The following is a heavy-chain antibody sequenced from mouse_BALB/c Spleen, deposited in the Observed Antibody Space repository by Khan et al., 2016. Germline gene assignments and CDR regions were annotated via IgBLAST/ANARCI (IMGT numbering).Heavy chain of an antibody. CDR2: IDPSDSYT. Sequence: QVQLQQPGAELVKPGASVKLSCKASGYTFTSYWIHWVKQRPGQGLEWIGEIDPSDSYTNYNQKFTGKATLTVDTSSSTAYMQLSSLPSEDSAVYYCVAISDGYAWFVYWGQGTLVTVSA. V-gene: IGHV1-69*02. CDR1: GYTFTSYW. CDR3: VAISDGYAWFVY. J-gene: IGHJ3*01. D-gene: IGHD2-3*01.